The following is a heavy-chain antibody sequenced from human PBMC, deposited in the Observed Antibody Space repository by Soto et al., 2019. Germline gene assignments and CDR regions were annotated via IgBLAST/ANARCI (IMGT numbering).Heavy chain of an antibody. V-gene: IGHV1-18*04. Sequence: QAQLVQSGAEVKKPGASVKVSCKASGYTFSSYGISWVRQAPGQGLEWMGWISGYNGNTNYVQKPQGRVHMTTYTSTSTAYMELGGRRSDDTAVYYCARDAPSELYGMDVWGQGTTVTVSS. CDR2: ISGYNGNT. CDR3: ARDAPSELYGMDV. CDR1: GYTFSSYG. J-gene: IGHJ6*02. D-gene: IGHD3-10*01.